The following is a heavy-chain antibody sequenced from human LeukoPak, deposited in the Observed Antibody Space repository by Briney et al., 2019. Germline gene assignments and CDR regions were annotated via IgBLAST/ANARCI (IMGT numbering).Heavy chain of an antibody. D-gene: IGHD6-19*01. CDR2: IYYSGST. CDR1: GASITSYY. V-gene: IGHV4-59*08. Sequence: SETLSLTCTASGASITSYYWSWIRQPPGKGLEWVAYIYYSGSTNYNPSLKSRVTISVDTSKNQFSLKLRSVTAADTALYYCARHSAVSGHWYFDLWGRGTLVTVSS. J-gene: IGHJ2*01. CDR3: ARHSAVSGHWYFDL.